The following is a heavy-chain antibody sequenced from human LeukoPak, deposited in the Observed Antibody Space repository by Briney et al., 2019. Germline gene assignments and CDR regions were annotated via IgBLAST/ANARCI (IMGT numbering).Heavy chain of an antibody. Sequence: GGSLRLSCATSGFNFSAYTMNWVRQAPGKGLEWVSAISGSGGTTYYADSVRGRCTISRDNSKNTLYLQMNSLRAEDTAVYYCAKDYDIAVAGYLFDYWGQGTLVTVSS. CDR2: ISGSGGTT. V-gene: IGHV3-23*01. CDR3: AKDYDIAVAGYLFDY. D-gene: IGHD6-19*01. CDR1: GFNFSAYT. J-gene: IGHJ4*02.